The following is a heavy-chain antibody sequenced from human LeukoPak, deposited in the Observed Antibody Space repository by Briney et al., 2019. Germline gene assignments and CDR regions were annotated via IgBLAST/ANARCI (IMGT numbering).Heavy chain of an antibody. CDR2: ISYSGGT. CDR1: GGSISRYY. CDR3: ARDLDNSGWYVFDY. J-gene: IGHJ4*02. Sequence: PSETLSLTCTVSGGSISRYYWSWIRQPPGKGLEWIGYISYSGGTNYNPSHKSRVTISVDTSKNQHSLKLSSVTAADTAVYYCARDLDNSGWYVFDYWGQGTLVTVSS. D-gene: IGHD6-19*01. V-gene: IGHV4-59*01.